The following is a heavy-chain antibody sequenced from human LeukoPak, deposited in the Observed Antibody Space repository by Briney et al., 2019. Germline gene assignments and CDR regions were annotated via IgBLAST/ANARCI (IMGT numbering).Heavy chain of an antibody. Sequence: GGSLRLSCVASGFTFSDYSMSWVRQAPGKGLEWISFISSSGNIIHYADSVRGRITVSRDNAKNSLYLQMSSLRAEDTAVYYCARGYASGISYTWGQGTLVTVSS. CDR3: ARGYASGISYT. CDR1: GFTFSDYS. V-gene: IGHV3-48*01. D-gene: IGHD2-2*01. CDR2: ISSSGNII. J-gene: IGHJ4*02.